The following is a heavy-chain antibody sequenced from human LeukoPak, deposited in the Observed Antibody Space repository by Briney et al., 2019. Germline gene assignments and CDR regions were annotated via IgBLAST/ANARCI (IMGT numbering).Heavy chain of an antibody. J-gene: IGHJ3*02. V-gene: IGHV1-2*02. CDR3: ARGRTMDGSTPPFEI. Sequence: GASVKVSCKASGYTFTNYYMHWVRQAPGQGLEWMGWIDPNTGDTNYSQNIQGRATMIRDTSINTAYMEFTSLGSDDTAVYYCARGRTMDGSTPPFEIWGQGTMVTVSS. CDR2: IDPNTGDT. CDR1: GYTFTNYY. D-gene: IGHD4/OR15-4a*01.